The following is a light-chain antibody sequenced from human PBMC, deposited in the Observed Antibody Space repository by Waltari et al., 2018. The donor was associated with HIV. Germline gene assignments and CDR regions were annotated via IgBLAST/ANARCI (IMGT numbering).Light chain of an antibody. Sequence: EIVITHSPATLPVSPGERVTLSCRASETIRSNLACYQQKPGQAPRPLIYRASCRATGIPGRFSGSGSGTESTLTISSLQSEDFALYYCQQYNIVPLTFGGGTKVEIK. CDR1: ETIRSN. CDR3: QQYNIVPLT. V-gene: IGKV3-15*01. CDR2: RAS. J-gene: IGKJ4*01.